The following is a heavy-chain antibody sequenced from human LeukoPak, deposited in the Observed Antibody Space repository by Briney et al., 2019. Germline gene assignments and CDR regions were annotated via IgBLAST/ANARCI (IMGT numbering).Heavy chain of an antibody. CDR2: IYYSGST. Sequence: SETLSLTCTVSGGSISSSSYYWGWIRQPPGKGLEWIGSIYYSGSTYYNPSLKSRVTISVDTSRNQFSLKLSSVTAADTAVYYCARRSGSYLLYWGQGTLVTVSS. V-gene: IGHV4-39*07. CDR1: GGSISSSSYY. CDR3: ARRSGSYLLY. D-gene: IGHD1-26*01. J-gene: IGHJ4*02.